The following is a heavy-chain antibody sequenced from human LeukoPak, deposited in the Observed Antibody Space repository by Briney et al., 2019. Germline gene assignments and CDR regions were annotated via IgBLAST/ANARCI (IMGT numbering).Heavy chain of an antibody. CDR2: IIPIFGTA. D-gene: IGHD3-10*01. Sequence: GASVKVSCKASGGTFSNFAISWVRQAPGQGLEWRGGIIPIFGTANYAQKFQGRVTIITGESTSTAYMELSSLISEDTAVYYCARGPLFYGSGVTYFDDWGQGTLVTVSS. CDR3: ARGPLFYGSGVTYFDD. J-gene: IGHJ4*02. CDR1: GGTFSNFA. V-gene: IGHV1-69*05.